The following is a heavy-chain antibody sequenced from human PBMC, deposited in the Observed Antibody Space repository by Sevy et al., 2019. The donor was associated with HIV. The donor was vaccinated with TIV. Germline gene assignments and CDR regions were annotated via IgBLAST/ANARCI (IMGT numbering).Heavy chain of an antibody. V-gene: IGHV3-21*01. D-gene: IGHD2-15*01. J-gene: IGHJ6*02. Sequence: GGSLRLSCAASGFTFSSYSMNWVRQAPGKGLEWVSSISGSSSYIYYADSVKGRFTISRDNAKNSLYLQMNSLRAEDTTVFYCGRIHCSGGSCYWGDVWGQGTTVTVSS. CDR2: ISGSSSYI. CDR1: GFTFSSYS. CDR3: GRIHCSGGSCYWGDV.